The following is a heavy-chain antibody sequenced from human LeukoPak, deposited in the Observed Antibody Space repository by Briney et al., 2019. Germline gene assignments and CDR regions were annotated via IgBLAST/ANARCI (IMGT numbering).Heavy chain of an antibody. J-gene: IGHJ4*02. CDR2: ITSSSRYI. CDR3: ARAVRYSSSSAEGYYFDY. D-gene: IGHD6-6*01. Sequence: GGSLRLSCAASGFTFSASTMDWVRQAPGKGLEWVSSITSSSRYIYYADSLEGRFTISRDNAKNSLYLQMNSLRAEDTAIYYCARAVRYSSSSAEGYYFDYWGQGTLVTVPS. CDR1: GFTFSAST. V-gene: IGHV3-21*01.